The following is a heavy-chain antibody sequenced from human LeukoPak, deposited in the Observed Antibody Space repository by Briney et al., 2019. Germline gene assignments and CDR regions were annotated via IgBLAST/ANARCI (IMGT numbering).Heavy chain of an antibody. V-gene: IGHV3-30*18. CDR3: AKNKGYSDGGYYFDY. CDR1: GFSLTHDA. D-gene: IGHD5-18*01. Sequence: PGGSLRLSCAASGFSLTHDAIHWVRQAPGKGLEWVAVVSKDTVTKFYRDSVKGRFTISRDNSKNTLYLQMNSLRAEDTAVYYCAKNKGYSDGGYYFDYWGQGTLVTVSS. CDR2: VSKDTVTK. J-gene: IGHJ4*02.